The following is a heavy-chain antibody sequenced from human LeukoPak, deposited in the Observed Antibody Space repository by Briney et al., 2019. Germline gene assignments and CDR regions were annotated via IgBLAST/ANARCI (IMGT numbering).Heavy chain of an antibody. CDR1: GFTFGTHA. V-gene: IGHV3-23*01. CDR2: MSGGGDTS. CDR3: AKLAGIRGWFVYYFDY. Sequence: GGSLRPPCAASGFTFGTHAMTWVRQAPGKGLEWVSGMSGGGDTSYYADSVKGRFTVSRGNSKNTLFLQMNSLRAEDTAVYYCAKLAGIRGWFVYYFDYWGQGTLVTVS. J-gene: IGHJ4*02. D-gene: IGHD6-19*01.